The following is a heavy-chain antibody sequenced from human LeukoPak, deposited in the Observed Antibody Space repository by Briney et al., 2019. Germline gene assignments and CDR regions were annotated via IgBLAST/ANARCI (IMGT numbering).Heavy chain of an antibody. Sequence: GRSLRLSRAASGVTFTAYLIHWVRQAPGKGLEWVAVMSSDGNAMFYADSVKGRFTISRDNSKNTLYLQMNSLRAEDTAVYYCVRESEYYFDHSASFDYWGQGTLVTVSS. CDR2: MSSDGNAM. D-gene: IGHD3-22*01. V-gene: IGHV3-30-3*01. CDR3: VRESEYYFDHSASFDY. CDR1: GVTFTAYL. J-gene: IGHJ4*02.